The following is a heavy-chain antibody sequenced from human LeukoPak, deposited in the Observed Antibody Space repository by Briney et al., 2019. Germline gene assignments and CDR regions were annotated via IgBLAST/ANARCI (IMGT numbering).Heavy chain of an antibody. D-gene: IGHD3-10*01. CDR1: GGTFSSYA. Sequence: ASVKVSCKASGGTFSSYAISWVRQAPGQGLEWMGRIIPILGIANYAQKFQGRVTITADKSTSTAYMELSSLRSEDTAVYYCARTMYYYGSGIVYWGQGTLVTVSS. J-gene: IGHJ4*02. V-gene: IGHV1-69*04. CDR2: IIPILGIA. CDR3: ARTMYYYGSGIVY.